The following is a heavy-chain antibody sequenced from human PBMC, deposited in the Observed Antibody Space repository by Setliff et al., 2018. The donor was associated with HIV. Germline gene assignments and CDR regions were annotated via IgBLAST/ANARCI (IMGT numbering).Heavy chain of an antibody. D-gene: IGHD3-9*01. J-gene: IGHJ4*02. V-gene: IGHV1-24*01. CDR2: SDAEDGES. CDR1: GYPLSELS. CDR3: ATVPLGDWSFDS. Sequence: RASVKVSCKVSGYPLSELSIHWVRQAPGKGLEWMGGSDAEDGESVYAQKFQDRVTMTEDRSTDTAYMELSSLRSEDTAVYYCATVPLGDWSFDSWGQGTLVTVSS.